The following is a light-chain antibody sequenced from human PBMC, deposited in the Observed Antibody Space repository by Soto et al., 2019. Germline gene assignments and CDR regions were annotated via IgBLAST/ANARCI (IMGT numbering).Light chain of an antibody. CDR2: DVT. CDR3: SSYTSSSTPSV. CDR1: SSDVGGYNY. Sequence: QSALTQPASVSGSPGQSITISCTGTSSDVGGYNYVSWYQQHPVKAPKLMIYDVTNRPSGASDRFSGSKSGNTASLTISGLQAEDEADYYCSSYTSSSTPSVFGTGTKVTVL. J-gene: IGLJ1*01. V-gene: IGLV2-14*01.